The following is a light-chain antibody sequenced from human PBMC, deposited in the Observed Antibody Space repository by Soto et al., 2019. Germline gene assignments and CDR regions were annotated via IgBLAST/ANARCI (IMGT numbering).Light chain of an antibody. J-gene: IGLJ1*01. Sequence: QSVLTXPASVSGSPGQSITISCTGTSSDVGGYHYVSWYQQYPGKAPKVMIYDVSNRPSGVSNRFSGSKSGTTASLTISGLQAEDEADYYCSSYTSSITYVFGTGTKVTVL. CDR3: SSYTSSITYV. CDR2: DVS. V-gene: IGLV2-14*01. CDR1: SSDVGGYHY.